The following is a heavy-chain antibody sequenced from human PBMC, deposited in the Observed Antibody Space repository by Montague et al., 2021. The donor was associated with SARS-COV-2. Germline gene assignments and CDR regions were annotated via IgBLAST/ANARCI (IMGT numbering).Heavy chain of an antibody. V-gene: IGHV2-5*02. CDR2: IYWDDDK. CDR1: GFSLSTSGVG. CDR3: AHKYSSFTGPYLDY. Sequence: PPLVKPTQTLTLTCTFSGFSLSTSGVGVGWIRQPPGKALEWLALIYWDDDKRYSPSLKSRLTITKDTSKNQVVLTMTNMDPVDTATYYCAHKYSSFTGPYLDYWGQGTLVTVSS. D-gene: IGHD6-6*01. J-gene: IGHJ4*02.